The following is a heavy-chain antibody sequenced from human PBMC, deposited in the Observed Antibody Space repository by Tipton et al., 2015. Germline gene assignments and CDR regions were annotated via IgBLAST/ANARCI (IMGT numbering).Heavy chain of an antibody. V-gene: IGHV3-33*08. D-gene: IGHD6-19*01. CDR2: IWYDESHK. CDR3: ARDNWQWLASGGWFDP. J-gene: IGHJ5*02. Sequence: SLRLSCAASGFDFSIYGMHWVRQAPGKGLEWVAVIWYDESHKFYADSVEGRFTISRDNSKNTVYLQMNSLRVEDTAVYYCARDNWQWLASGGWFDPWGQGTLVTVSS. CDR1: GFDFSIYG.